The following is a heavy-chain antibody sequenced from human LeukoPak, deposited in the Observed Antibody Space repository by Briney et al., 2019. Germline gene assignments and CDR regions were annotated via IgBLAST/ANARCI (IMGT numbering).Heavy chain of an antibody. V-gene: IGHV3-23*01. J-gene: IGHJ2*01. CDR2: ISGGSNNI. CDR3: AKDQGAALFGMIIPDWYFDL. D-gene: IGHD3-3*01. Sequence: PGGSLRLSCAASGFTFSNAWMHWVRQAPGKRLEWVSSISGGSNNINYAGSVKGRFTTSRDNSQNTLYLQMNSLRADDTAVYYCAKDQGAALFGMIIPDWYFDLWGRGTLVTVSS. CDR1: GFTFSNAW.